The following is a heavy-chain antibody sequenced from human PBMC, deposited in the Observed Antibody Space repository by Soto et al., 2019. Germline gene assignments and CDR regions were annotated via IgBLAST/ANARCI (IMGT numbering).Heavy chain of an antibody. Sequence: TSETLSLTCAVYGGSFSGYYLSWIRQPPGKGLEWIGEINHSGSTNYNPSLKSRVTISVDTSKNQFSLKLSSVTAADTAVYYCARGRRITMVRGVMVYWGQGTLVTVSS. CDR3: ARGRRITMVRGVMVY. CDR1: GGSFSGYY. J-gene: IGHJ4*02. CDR2: INHSGST. D-gene: IGHD3-10*01. V-gene: IGHV4-34*01.